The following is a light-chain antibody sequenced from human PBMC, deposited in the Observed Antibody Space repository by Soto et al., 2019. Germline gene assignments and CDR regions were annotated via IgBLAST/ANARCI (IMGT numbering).Light chain of an antibody. CDR1: QSVSSN. J-gene: IGKJ5*01. V-gene: IGKV3D-15*01. CDR2: DAS. Sequence: EIVMTQSPATLSVSAGERATLSCRASQSVSSNLAWYQQKPGQAPRLLIYDASTRATGIPARFSGSGSGTEFTLTISSLQSEDFAVYYCQHYNNWSTFGQGTRLEIK. CDR3: QHYNNWST.